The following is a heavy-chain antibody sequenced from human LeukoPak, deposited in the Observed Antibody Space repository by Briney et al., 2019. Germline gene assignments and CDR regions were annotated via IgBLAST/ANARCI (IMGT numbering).Heavy chain of an antibody. CDR2: ISWNSGSI. D-gene: IGHD3-22*01. J-gene: IGHJ4*02. V-gene: IGHV3-9*01. Sequence: GGSLRLSCAASGFTFDDYAMHWVRQAPGKGLEWVSGISWNSGSIGYADSVKGRVTISRDNAKNSLYLQMNSLRAEDTALYYCAKDIWSFEYDSSGYYSQTFDYWGQGTLVTVSS. CDR1: GFTFDDYA. CDR3: AKDIWSFEYDSSGYYSQTFDY.